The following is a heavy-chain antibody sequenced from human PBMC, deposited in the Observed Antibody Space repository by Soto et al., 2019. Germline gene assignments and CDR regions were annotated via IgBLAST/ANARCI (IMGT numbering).Heavy chain of an antibody. CDR2: VSGAASHT. Sequence: GWLRRSCAVSGCTPTTTPLSWVRQPPGKGLEWVASVSGAASHTYYVDSVRGRFFIARDNSKNTVTLQMNNLTVDDTAVYYCATTFRYFDNWGQGTRVTV. V-gene: IGHV3-23*01. CDR3: ATTFRYFDN. D-gene: IGHD3-9*01. J-gene: IGHJ4*02. CDR1: GCTPTTTP.